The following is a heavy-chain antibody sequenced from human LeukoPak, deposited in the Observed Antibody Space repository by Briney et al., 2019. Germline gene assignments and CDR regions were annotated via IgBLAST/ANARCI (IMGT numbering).Heavy chain of an antibody. V-gene: IGHV1-18*01. CDR2: VSADNGNK. J-gene: IGHJ4*02. CDR1: DYTVTTYG. CDR3: TSKVGGTDY. Sequence: ASVNVSCTASDYTVTTYGISWVRQAPGHGLEWMGWVSADNGNKNYAPKFQGRVTMTTDTSTSTAYMELRSLRSDDTAVYYCTSKVGGTDYWGQGTLVTVSS. D-gene: IGHD1-26*01.